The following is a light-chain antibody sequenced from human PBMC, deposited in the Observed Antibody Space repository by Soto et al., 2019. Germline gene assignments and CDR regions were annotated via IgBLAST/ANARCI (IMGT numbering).Light chain of an antibody. Sequence: DIQMTQSPSTLSASVGDRVTITCRASQSISIWLAWYQQKPGKAPKLLIYDASTLESGVPSRFSGRGSRTEFTLTISSLQPDDFATYYCQQYNTYPLTFGGGTKVEIK. V-gene: IGKV1-5*01. J-gene: IGKJ4*01. CDR3: QQYNTYPLT. CDR2: DAS. CDR1: QSISIW.